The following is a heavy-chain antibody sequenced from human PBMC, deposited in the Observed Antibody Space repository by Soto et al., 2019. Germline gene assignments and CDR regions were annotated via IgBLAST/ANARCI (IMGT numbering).Heavy chain of an antibody. J-gene: IGHJ4*02. CDR2: IYPGDSDS. CDR1: GYSSTTYW. CDR3: ARSAYSSSWNYFDY. D-gene: IGHD6-13*01. Sequence: GESLKISGKGSGYSSTTYWIGWVRQMPGKGLEWMVIIYPGDSDSSYSPSFQGQVTIAADKSISTAYLQWSSLKASDTAMYYCARSAYSSSWNYFDYWGQGTLVTVSS. V-gene: IGHV5-51*01.